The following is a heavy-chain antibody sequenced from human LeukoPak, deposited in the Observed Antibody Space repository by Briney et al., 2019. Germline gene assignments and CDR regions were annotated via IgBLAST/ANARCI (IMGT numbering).Heavy chain of an antibody. Sequence: GRSLRLSCAASGFTFSSYGMHWVRQAPGKELEWVAVISYDGSNKYYADSVKGRFTISRDNSKNTLYLQMNSLRAEDTAVYYCAKIAVAGTKKSYYFDYWGQGTLVTVSS. V-gene: IGHV3-30*18. CDR2: ISYDGSNK. CDR3: AKIAVAGTKKSYYFDY. J-gene: IGHJ4*02. D-gene: IGHD6-19*01. CDR1: GFTFSSYG.